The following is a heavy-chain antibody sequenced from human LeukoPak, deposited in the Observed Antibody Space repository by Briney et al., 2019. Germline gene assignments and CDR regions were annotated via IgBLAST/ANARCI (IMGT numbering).Heavy chain of an antibody. CDR2: INPNSGGT. CDR3: ARGRYYYDSSGYTYGMDV. CDR1: GYTFTGYY. D-gene: IGHD3-22*01. J-gene: IGHJ6*02. Sequence: GASVKVSCKASGYTFTGYYMHWVRQAPGQGLEWMGRINPNSGGTNYAQKFQGRVTMTRDTSISTAYMELSRLRSDDTAVYYCARGRYYYDSSGYTYGMDVWGQGTTVTVSS. V-gene: IGHV1-2*06.